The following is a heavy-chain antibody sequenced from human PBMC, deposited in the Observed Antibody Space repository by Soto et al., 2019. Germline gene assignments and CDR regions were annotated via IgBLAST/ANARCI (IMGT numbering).Heavy chain of an antibody. CDR1: GFTFSTYA. CDR2: ISGGST. CDR3: ASTVRVMTTPYFDD. Sequence: EVQLLESGGGLVQPGGSLRLSCAASGFTFSTYAMSWVRQAPGKGLEWVSAISGGSTYYADSVRGRFTISRDNSKNTLYLQMNSLRAEDTAVYYCASTVRVMTTPYFDDWGQGTLVTVSS. J-gene: IGHJ4*02. V-gene: IGHV3-23*01. D-gene: IGHD3-22*01.